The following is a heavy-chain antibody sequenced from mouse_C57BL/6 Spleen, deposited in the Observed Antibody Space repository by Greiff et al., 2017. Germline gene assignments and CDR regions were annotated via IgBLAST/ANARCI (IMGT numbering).Heavy chain of an antibody. D-gene: IGHD1-1*01. CDR1: GYTFTSYW. J-gene: IGHJ1*03. CDR3: ARGRYYYGSSYNWYFDV. Sequence: QVQLQQPGAELVKPGASVKLSCKASGYTFTSYWMQWVKQRPGQGLEWIGEIDPSDSYTNYNQKFKGKATLTVDTSSSTAYMQLSSLTSEDSAVYYCARGRYYYGSSYNWYFDVWGTGTTVTVSS. CDR2: IDPSDSYT. V-gene: IGHV1-50*01.